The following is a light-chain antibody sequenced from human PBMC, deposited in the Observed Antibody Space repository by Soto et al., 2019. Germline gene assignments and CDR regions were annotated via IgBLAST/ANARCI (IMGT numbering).Light chain of an antibody. CDR3: SLYTSSSTYV. CDR1: NNDVGAYTY. V-gene: IGLV2-14*01. Sequence: QSALTQPASVSGSPGQSITISCTGTNNDVGAYTYVSWYQQHPGKAPRLIIYEVSERPSGVSNRFSGSKSGNTASLVISGLQAEDEADYYCSLYTSSSTYVFGTGTKLTVL. J-gene: IGLJ1*01. CDR2: EVS.